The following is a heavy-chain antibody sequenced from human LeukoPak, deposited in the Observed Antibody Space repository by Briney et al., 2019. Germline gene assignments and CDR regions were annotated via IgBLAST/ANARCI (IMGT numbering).Heavy chain of an antibody. CDR3: ARGARPDYYYYYYMDV. CDR2: IYHSGST. CDR1: GGSISSSNW. J-gene: IGHJ6*03. D-gene: IGHD6-6*01. V-gene: IGHV4-4*02. Sequence: SETLSLTCAVSGGSISSSNWWSWVRQPPEKGLEWIGEIYHSGSTNYNPSLKSRVTISVDKSKNQFSLKLSSVTAADTAVYYCARGARPDYYYYYYMDVWGKGTTVTVSS.